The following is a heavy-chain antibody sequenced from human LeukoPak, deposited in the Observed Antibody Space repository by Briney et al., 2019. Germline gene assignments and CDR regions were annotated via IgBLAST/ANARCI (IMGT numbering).Heavy chain of an antibody. CDR3: ARGPGLGYCSGGSCCWFDP. CDR1: GYTFTNYY. CDR2: INPSGGST. J-gene: IGHJ5*02. V-gene: IGHV1-46*01. D-gene: IGHD2-15*01. Sequence: ASVKVSCKASGYTFTNYYMHWVRQAPGHGLEWMGIINPSGGSTSYAQKFQGRVTMTRDTSTSTVYMELSSLRSEDTAVYYCARGPGLGYCSGGSCCWFDPWGQGTLVTVSS.